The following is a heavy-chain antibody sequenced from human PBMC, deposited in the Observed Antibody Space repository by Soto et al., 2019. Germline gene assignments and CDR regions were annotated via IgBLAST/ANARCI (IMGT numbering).Heavy chain of an antibody. CDR2: VHESGTT. D-gene: IGHD3-10*01. V-gene: IGHV4-39*01. J-gene: IGHJ4*02. CDR1: GGSVSCSNCF. Sequence: QLQLQESGPGLVKPSETLSLTCTVSGGSVSCSNCFWGWIRQPPGKGLEWIGTVHESGTTYFNPSLKSRVSISVDTSKSQFSLKLSSVTAADTAVYYCARTFRSSAYDDWSQGTLVTVSS. CDR3: ARTFRSSAYDD.